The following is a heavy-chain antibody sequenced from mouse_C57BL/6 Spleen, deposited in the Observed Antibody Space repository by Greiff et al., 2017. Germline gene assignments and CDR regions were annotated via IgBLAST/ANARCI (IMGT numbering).Heavy chain of an antibody. CDR1: GFSLTSYG. D-gene: IGHD2-4*01. CDR2: IWRGGST. V-gene: IGHV2-2*01. J-gene: IGHJ3*01. CDR3: ASPLYYDYDGFAY. Sequence: QVHVKQSGPGLVQPSQSLSITCTVSGFSLTSYGVHWVRQSPGKGLEWLGGIWRGGSTDYNAAFISRLGISTDNSKSHVFFKMNSLQADDTAIYYCASPLYYDYDGFAYWGQGTLVTVSA.